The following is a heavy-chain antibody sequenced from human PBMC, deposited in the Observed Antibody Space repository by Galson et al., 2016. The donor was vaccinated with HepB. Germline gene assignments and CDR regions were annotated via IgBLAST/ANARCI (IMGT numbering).Heavy chain of an antibody. D-gene: IGHD6-13*01. CDR2: ISWNGGGV. V-gene: IGHV3-9*01. Sequence: SLRLSCAASGFRFDDYAMDWVRQAPGKGLEWVSGISWNGGGVGYADSVKGRFTISRDNAKNSLYLQMDSLTSEDTALYYCAKARDHSSAWSDSYYYGMDVWGQGTKVTVSS. J-gene: IGHJ6*02. CDR1: GFRFDDYA. CDR3: AKARDHSSAWSDSYYYGMDV.